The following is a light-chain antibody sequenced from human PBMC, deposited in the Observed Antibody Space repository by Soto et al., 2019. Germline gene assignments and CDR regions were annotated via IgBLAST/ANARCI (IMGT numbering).Light chain of an antibody. CDR2: DAS. CDR1: QTVGGL. CDR3: QQKT. Sequence: RVPITCRASQTVGGLLALYQHKPGKAPQLLINDASRLESGVPSRFSGSGSGTDFTLTISRLEPEDFAVYYCQQKTFGQGTKVDIK. J-gene: IGKJ1*01. V-gene: IGKV1-5*01.